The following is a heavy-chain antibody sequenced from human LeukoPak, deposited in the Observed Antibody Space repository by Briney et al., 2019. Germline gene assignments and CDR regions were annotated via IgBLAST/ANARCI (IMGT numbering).Heavy chain of an antibody. CDR3: ARDGLDRGSREYYFDF. J-gene: IGHJ4*02. Sequence: GGSLRLSCAASGFTVSNNYMSWVRQAPGKGLEWVSVIYSSGNTYYADSVKGRFTISRDNSKNTLYLQMNSLRAEDTTVYYCARDGLDRGSREYYFDFWGQGTLVTVSS. V-gene: IGHV3-53*01. CDR1: GFTVSNNY. CDR2: IYSSGNT. D-gene: IGHD3/OR15-3a*01.